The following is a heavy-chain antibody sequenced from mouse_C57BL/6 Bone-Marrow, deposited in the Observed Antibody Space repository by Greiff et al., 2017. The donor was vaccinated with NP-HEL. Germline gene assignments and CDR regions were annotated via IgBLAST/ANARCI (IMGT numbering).Heavy chain of an antibody. Sequence: VQLQQSGAELVKPGASVKISCKASGYAFSSYWMNLVKQRPGKGLEWIGKIYPGDGDTNYNGKFQGKANLTAYKSSSTAYMQLSSLTSEDSAVYFCARRSPYYYGSRWAMDYWGQGTSVTVSS. J-gene: IGHJ4*01. CDR2: IYPGDGDT. CDR3: ARRSPYYYGSRWAMDY. CDR1: GYAFSSYW. D-gene: IGHD1-1*01. V-gene: IGHV1-80*01.